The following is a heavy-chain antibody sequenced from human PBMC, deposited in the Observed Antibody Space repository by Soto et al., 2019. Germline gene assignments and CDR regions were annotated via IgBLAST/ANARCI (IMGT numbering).Heavy chain of an antibody. V-gene: IGHV4-59*08. CDR2: IYYSRST. CDR1: GRSISISY. Sequence: PTETLSLTCTFSGRSISISYTSWIRQPPGKGLEWIGYIYYSRSTNYNPSLKSRVTISVDTSKNQFSLKLSSVTAADTAVYYCARHRVVVPAALPYVDVWGKGTTVTVSS. J-gene: IGHJ6*03. D-gene: IGHD2-2*01. CDR3: ARHRVVVPAALPYVDV.